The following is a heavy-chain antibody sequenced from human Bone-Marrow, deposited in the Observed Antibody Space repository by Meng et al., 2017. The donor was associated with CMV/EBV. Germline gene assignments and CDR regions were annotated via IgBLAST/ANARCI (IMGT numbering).Heavy chain of an antibody. D-gene: IGHD6-19*01. CDR2: INPNSGGT. J-gene: IGHJ4*02. CDR1: GYTFTGYY. CDR3: ARLPGIAVAATLADYYFDY. V-gene: IGHV1-2*02. Sequence: ASVKVSCKASGYTFTGYYMRWVRQAPGQGLEWMGWINPNSGGTNYAQKFQGRVTMTRDTSISTAYMELSRLRSDDTAVYYCARLPGIAVAATLADYYFDYWGQGTLVTVSS.